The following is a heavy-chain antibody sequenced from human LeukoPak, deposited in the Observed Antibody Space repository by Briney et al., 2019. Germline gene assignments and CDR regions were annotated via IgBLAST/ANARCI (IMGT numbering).Heavy chain of an antibody. CDR2: VYTSGST. V-gene: IGHV4-61*09. CDR3: ARESLSYCGGDCSHFDY. CDR1: GGSITSGNYY. J-gene: IGHJ4*02. D-gene: IGHD2-21*01. Sequence: PSETLSLTCTVSGGSITSGNYYWHWVRQPAGKGLEWIGHVYTSGSTNYNPSLKSRVTISVDTSKNQFSLKLSSVTAADTAVYYCARESLSYCGGDCSHFDYWGQGTLVTVSS.